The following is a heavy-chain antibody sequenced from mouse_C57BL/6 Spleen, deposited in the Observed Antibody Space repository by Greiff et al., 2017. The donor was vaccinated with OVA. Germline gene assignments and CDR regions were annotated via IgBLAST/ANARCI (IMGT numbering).Heavy chain of an antibody. J-gene: IGHJ2*01. CDR2: ISSGGSDT. CDR1: GFTFSSYG. D-gene: IGHD5-1-1*01. Sequence: EVKLVESGGDLVKPGGSLKLSCAASGFTFSSYGMSWVRQTPDKRLEWVATISSGGSDTYYPDSVKGRFTISRDNAKNTLYLQSSRLKSEDTAMYYCARPYRFDCWGQGTTLTVSS. CDR3: ARPYRFDC. V-gene: IGHV5-6*02.